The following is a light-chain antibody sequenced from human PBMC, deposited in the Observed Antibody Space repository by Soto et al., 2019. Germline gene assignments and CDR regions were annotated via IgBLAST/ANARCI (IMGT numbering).Light chain of an antibody. J-gene: IGKJ2*01. Sequence: EIVLTQSPGTLSLSPGERATLSCRASQSVSSSYLAWYQQKPGQAPRLLIYCASSRATGIPDRFSGSGSGTDFTLTISRLEPEDFAVYYCQQYGSSPLYTFGQGTMLEIK. V-gene: IGKV3-20*01. CDR1: QSVSSSY. CDR3: QQYGSSPLYT. CDR2: CAS.